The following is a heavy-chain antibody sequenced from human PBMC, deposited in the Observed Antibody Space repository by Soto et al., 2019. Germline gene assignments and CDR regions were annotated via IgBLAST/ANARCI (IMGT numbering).Heavy chain of an antibody. V-gene: IGHV2-5*02. D-gene: IGHD1-1*01. CDR2: IYWDDDK. Sequence: SGPTLVKPTQTLTLTCTFSGFSLSTSGVGVGWIRQPPGKALEWLALIYWDDDKRYSPSLKSRLTITKDTSKNQVVLTMTNMDPVDTATYYCAHSRYNWNDVEFGWFDPWGQGTLVTVSS. CDR3: AHSRYNWNDVEFGWFDP. CDR1: GFSLSTSGVG. J-gene: IGHJ5*02.